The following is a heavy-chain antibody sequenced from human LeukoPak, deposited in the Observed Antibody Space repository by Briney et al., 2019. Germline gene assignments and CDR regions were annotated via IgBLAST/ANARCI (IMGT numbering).Heavy chain of an antibody. CDR1: GGSISSYY. D-gene: IGHD4-17*01. CDR3: ARDRGGYFDL. CDR2: IYYSGST. V-gene: IGHV4-59*01. Sequence: PSETLSLTCTVSGGSISSYYWSWIRQPPGKRLEWIGYIYYSGSTNYNPSLKSRVTISVDTSKNQFSLKLSSVTAADTAVFYCARDRGGYFDLWGRGTLVTVSS. J-gene: IGHJ2*01.